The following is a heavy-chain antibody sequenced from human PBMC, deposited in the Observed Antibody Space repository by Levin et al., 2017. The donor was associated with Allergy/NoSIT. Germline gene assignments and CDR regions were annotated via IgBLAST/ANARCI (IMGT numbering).Heavy chain of an antibody. D-gene: IGHD6-19*01. CDR3: AKVGAGKGNWFDP. CDR1: GFTFSSYG. CDR2: ISYDGSNK. J-gene: IGHJ5*02. Sequence: GESLKISCAASGFTFSSYGMHWVRQAPGKGLEWVAVISYDGSNKYYADSVKGRFTISRDNSKNTLYLQMNSLRAEDTAVYYCAKVGAGKGNWFDPWGQGTLVTVSS. V-gene: IGHV3-30*18.